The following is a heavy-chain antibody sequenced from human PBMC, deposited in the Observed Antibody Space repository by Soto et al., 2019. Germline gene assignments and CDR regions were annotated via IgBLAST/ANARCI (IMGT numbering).Heavy chain of an antibody. CDR3: AKGRGEAYYYGLDV. Sequence: QVQLVESGGGVVQPGRSLRLSCAASGFTFSNYAMHWVRQAPGKGLEWVAVISYDGSNKFYADSVKGRFTISRDNSKNTLYLQMHSLRAEDTAVYYCAKGRGEAYYYGLDVWGQGTTVTVSS. J-gene: IGHJ6*02. CDR2: ISYDGSNK. D-gene: IGHD7-27*01. CDR1: GFTFSNYA. V-gene: IGHV3-30*04.